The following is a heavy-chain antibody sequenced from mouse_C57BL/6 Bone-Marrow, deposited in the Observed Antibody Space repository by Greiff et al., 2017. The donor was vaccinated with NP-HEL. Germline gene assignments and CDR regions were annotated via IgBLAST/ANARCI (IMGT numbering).Heavy chain of an antibody. D-gene: IGHD1-1*01. CDR3: ARSIYYGSSYTYYYAMDY. V-gene: IGHV1-53*01. Sequence: QVQLQQPGTELVKPGASVKLSFKASGYTFTSYWMHWVKQRPGQGLEWIGNINPSNGGTNYNEKFKSKATLTVDKSSSTAYMQLSSLTSEDSAVYYCARSIYYGSSYTYYYAMDYWGQGTSVTVSS. CDR2: INPSNGGT. CDR1: GYTFTSYW. J-gene: IGHJ4*01.